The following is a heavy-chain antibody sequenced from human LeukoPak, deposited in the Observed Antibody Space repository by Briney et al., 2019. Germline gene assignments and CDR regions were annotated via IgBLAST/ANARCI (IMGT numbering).Heavy chain of an antibody. CDR1: GFTFSSYW. CDR2: INTDGRST. V-gene: IGHV3-74*01. Sequence: GGSLRLSCAASGFTFSSYWMHWVREAPGKGLVWVSRINTDGRSTSYVVSVKGRFTISRDNAKNTLYLQMSSLRAEDTAVYYCARLAVDSSDFWGQGTLVTVSS. D-gene: IGHD6-25*01. J-gene: IGHJ4*02. CDR3: ARLAVDSSDF.